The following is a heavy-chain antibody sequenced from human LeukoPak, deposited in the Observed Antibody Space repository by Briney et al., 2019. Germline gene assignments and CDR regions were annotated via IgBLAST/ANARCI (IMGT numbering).Heavy chain of an antibody. Sequence: PGGSLRLSCAASGFTFSSYWMHWVRHAPGKGLVWVSRINTDGSSTSYADSVKGRFTISRDNAKNTLYLQMNSLRAEDTAVYYCARGEWLLPLDYWGQGTLVTVSS. CDR3: ARGEWLLPLDY. J-gene: IGHJ4*02. V-gene: IGHV3-74*01. CDR2: INTDGSST. D-gene: IGHD3-22*01. CDR1: GFTFSSYW.